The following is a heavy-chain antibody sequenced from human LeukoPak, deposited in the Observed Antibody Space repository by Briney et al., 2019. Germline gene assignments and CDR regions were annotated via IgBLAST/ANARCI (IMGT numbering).Heavy chain of an antibody. CDR3: ARGRGSYYSDY. V-gene: IGHV3-23*01. CDR1: GFTFSSYA. CDR2: TFSGGST. D-gene: IGHD1-26*01. Sequence: GGSLRLSCAASGFTFSSYAMNWVRQAPGKGLEWVSITFSGGSTSYADSVKGRFTISRDNSKNTVYLQMNNLRAEDTAVYYCARGRGSYYSDYWGQGTLVTVSS. J-gene: IGHJ4*02.